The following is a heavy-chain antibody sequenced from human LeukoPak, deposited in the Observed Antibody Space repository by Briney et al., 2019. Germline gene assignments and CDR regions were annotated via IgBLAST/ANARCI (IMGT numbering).Heavy chain of an antibody. Sequence: SETLSLTCTVSGGSISSYYWSWIRQPPGKGLEWIGYIYYSGSTNYNPSLKSRGTISVDTSKNQFSLKLSSVTAADTAVYYCESELGGASGYWGQGTLVTVSS. J-gene: IGHJ4*02. CDR3: ESELGGASGY. CDR2: IYYSGST. D-gene: IGHD3-3*01. CDR1: GGSISSYY. V-gene: IGHV4-59*01.